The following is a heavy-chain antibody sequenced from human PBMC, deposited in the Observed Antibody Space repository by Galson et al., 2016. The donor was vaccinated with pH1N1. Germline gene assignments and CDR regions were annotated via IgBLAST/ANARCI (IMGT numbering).Heavy chain of an antibody. J-gene: IGHJ5*02. CDR3: ARFLYGDYSNWFDP. CDR1: GFSLSTSGAT. Sequence: PALVKPTQTLTLTCTFSGFSLSTSGATVGWIRQPPGKALEWLALIYWNDDKRYSPSLKSRLTVIKDTSKNQVVLTMTNMDPVDTATYYCARFLYGDYSNWFDPWGQGTLVTVSS. D-gene: IGHD4-17*01. V-gene: IGHV2-5*01. CDR2: IYWNDDK.